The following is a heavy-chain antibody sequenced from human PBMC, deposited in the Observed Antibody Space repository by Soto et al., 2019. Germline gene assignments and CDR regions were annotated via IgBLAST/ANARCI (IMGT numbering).Heavy chain of an antibody. J-gene: IGHJ4*02. CDR3: ARDTAAAGDSIDY. V-gene: IGHV3-33*01. CDR2: IWYDGSNK. Sequence: GGSLRLSCAASGFTFSSYGMHWVRQAPGKGLEWVAVIWYDGSNKYYADSVKGRFTISRDNSKNTLYLQMNSLRAEDTAVYYCARDTAAAGDSIDYWGQGTRVTVSS. D-gene: IGHD6-13*01. CDR1: GFTFSSYG.